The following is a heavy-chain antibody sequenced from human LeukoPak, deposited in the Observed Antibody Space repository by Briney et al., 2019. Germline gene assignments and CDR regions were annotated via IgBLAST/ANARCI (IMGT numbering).Heavy chain of an antibody. J-gene: IGHJ4*02. CDR2: ISGSGGST. D-gene: IGHD2-2*01. CDR3: AKHRSSRGYFDY. V-gene: IGHV3-23*01. CDR1: GFTYSSYA. Sequence: PGGSLRLSCAASGFTYSSYAMSWVRQAPGKGLEWVSAISGSGGSTYYADSVKGRFTISRYNSKNALYLQMNSLRATDTAVYYCAKHRSSRGYFDYWGQGTLVTVSS.